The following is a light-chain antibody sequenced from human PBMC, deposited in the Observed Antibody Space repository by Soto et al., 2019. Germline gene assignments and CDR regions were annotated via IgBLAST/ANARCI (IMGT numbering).Light chain of an antibody. J-gene: IGLJ1*01. CDR2: EVS. CDR3: TSYTATSTDV. CDR1: SSDVGYYKY. Sequence: QSSLTQPASVSGSPGQSITISCTGTSSDVGYYKYVSWYQQHPGNAPKLMIYEVSNRPSGVPNRFSGSKSGNTASLTISGLQADDEADYYCTSYTATSTDVFGTGTKLTVL. V-gene: IGLV2-14*01.